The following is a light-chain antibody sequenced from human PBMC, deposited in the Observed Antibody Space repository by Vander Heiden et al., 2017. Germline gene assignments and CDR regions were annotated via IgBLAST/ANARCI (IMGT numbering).Light chain of an antibody. J-gene: IGLJ2*01. CDR2: STN. Sequence: QTVLTQEPSFSVSPGGTVPPTSGLSSASVSTNYYPSWYQQTPGQSPRTLIYSTNTRSSGVPDRFSGSILGNTAALTITGAQADDESDYYCVLYMGSGISVFGGGTKLTVL. CDR1: SASVSTNYY. CDR3: VLYMGSGISV. V-gene: IGLV8-61*01.